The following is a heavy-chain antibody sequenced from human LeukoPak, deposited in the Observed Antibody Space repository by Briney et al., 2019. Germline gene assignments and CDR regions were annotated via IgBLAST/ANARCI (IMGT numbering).Heavy chain of an antibody. Sequence: GRSLRLSCAEPGFTFSTYDMHWVRQAPGKGLEWGAVIRYDGSDKFYADSVKGRFTVSRDNSKNTLYLQLNSLRAEDTAVYSSARGGYLGSGNYYDDYWGQGTLVTVSS. CDR2: IRYDGSDK. CDR1: GFTFSTYD. D-gene: IGHD3-10*01. J-gene: IGHJ4*02. CDR3: ARGGYLGSGNYYDDY. V-gene: IGHV3-33*01.